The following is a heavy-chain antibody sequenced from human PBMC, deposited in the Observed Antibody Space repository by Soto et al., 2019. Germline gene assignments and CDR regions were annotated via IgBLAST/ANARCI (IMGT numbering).Heavy chain of an antibody. CDR2: INSNGGST. CDR3: ARRGYSGYEIDY. J-gene: IGHJ4*02. D-gene: IGHD5-12*01. CDR1: GFTFSSYA. V-gene: IGHV3-64*01. Sequence: PVGSLRLSCAASGFTFSSYAMHWVRQAPGKGLEYVSDINSNGGSTYYANSVKGRFTISRDNSKNTLYLQMGSLRAEDMAVYYCARRGYSGYEIDYWGQGTLVTVSS.